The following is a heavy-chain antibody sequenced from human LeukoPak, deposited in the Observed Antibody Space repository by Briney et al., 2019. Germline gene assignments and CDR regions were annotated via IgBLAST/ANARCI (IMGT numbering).Heavy chain of an antibody. CDR2: ISGSGGST. V-gene: IGHV3-23*01. J-gene: IGHJ4*02. D-gene: IGHD3-10*01. Sequence: GGSLRLSCAASGFTFSSYAMSWVRQAPGKGLEWVSAISGSGGSTYYADSVKGRFTISRDNSKNTLYLQMNSLRAEDTAVYYCAKDSVRGVIRGPFDYWGQGTLVTVSS. CDR1: GFTFSSYA. CDR3: AKDSVRGVIRGPFDY.